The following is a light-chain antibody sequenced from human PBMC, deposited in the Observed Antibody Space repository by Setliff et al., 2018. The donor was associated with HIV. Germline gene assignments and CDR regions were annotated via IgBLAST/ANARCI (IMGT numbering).Light chain of an antibody. CDR3: AAWDGSLNAVG. V-gene: IGLV1-44*01. J-gene: IGLJ2*01. CDR1: SSNIGGNT. CDR2: SNN. Sequence: QSVLAQPPSASGTPGQRVTISCSGGSSNIGGNTVSWYQQFPGTAPKFLIYSNNQRHSGVPDRFSGSKSGTSASLAISGLQSEDEAGYYCAAWDGSLNAVGFGGGTQLTVL.